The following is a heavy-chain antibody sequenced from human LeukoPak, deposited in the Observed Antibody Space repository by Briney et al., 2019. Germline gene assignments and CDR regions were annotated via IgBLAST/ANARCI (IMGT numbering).Heavy chain of an antibody. CDR1: GGTFSSYA. CDR3: ARDNCSSTSCYSSNWFDP. J-gene: IGHJ5*02. V-gene: IGHV1-69*05. CDR2: IIPIFGAA. D-gene: IGHD2-2*01. Sequence: GASVKVSCKASGGTFSSYAISWVRQAPGQGFEWMGGIIPIFGAANYAQKFQGRVTITTDESTSTAYMELSSLRSEDTAVYYCARDNCSSTSCYSSNWFDPWGQGTLVTVSS.